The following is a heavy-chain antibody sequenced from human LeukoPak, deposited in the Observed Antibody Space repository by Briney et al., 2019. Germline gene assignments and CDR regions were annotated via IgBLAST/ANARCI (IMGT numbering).Heavy chain of an antibody. CDR1: GFTVSSNY. Sequence: PGGSLRLSCAASGFTVSSNYMSWVRQAPGKGLEWVSYISSSGSTIYYADSVKGRFTISRDNAKNSLYLQMNSLRAEDTAVYYCASQYYDYVWGSSFWGQGTLVTVSS. J-gene: IGHJ4*02. D-gene: IGHD3-16*01. V-gene: IGHV3-11*01. CDR3: ASQYYDYVWGSSF. CDR2: ISSSGSTI.